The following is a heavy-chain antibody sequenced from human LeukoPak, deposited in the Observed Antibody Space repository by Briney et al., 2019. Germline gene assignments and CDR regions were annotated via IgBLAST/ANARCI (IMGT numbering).Heavy chain of an antibody. CDR1: GFTFSSYS. D-gene: IGHD6-13*01. Sequence: GGSLRLSCAASGFTFSSYSMNWVRQAPGKGLEWVSSISSSSSYIYYADSVEGRFTISRDNAKNSLYLQMNSLRAEDTAVYYCARETAAGTLDYWGQGTLVTVSS. V-gene: IGHV3-21*01. J-gene: IGHJ4*02. CDR3: ARETAAGTLDY. CDR2: ISSSSSYI.